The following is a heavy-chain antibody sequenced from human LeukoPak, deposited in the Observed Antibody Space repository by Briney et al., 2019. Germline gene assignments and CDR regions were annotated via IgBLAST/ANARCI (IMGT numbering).Heavy chain of an antibody. D-gene: IGHD4-23*01. V-gene: IGHV3-15*07. CDR2: IKDKTESWPI. Sequence: PGGSLRLSCAASGVIFSNTWINWVRQAPGKGLEWVGRIKDKTESWPIDYAAPVKGRFTISRDDSENRVYLQMSGLQSEDTAAYYCTTDQRGAGGHQPFDNWGQGTLVTVSS. CDR3: TTDQRGAGGHQPFDN. CDR1: GVIFSNTW. J-gene: IGHJ4*02.